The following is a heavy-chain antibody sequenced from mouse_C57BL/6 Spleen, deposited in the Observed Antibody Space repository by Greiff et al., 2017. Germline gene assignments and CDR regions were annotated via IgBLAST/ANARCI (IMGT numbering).Heavy chain of an antibody. J-gene: IGHJ4*01. Sequence: VQLQQSGPELVKPGASVKISCKASGYSFTGYYMNWVKQSPEKSLEWIGEINPSTGGTTYNQKFKAKATLTVDKSSSTAYMQLKSLTSEDSAVYYCARDAYYGSSYDAMDYWGQGTSVTVSS. D-gene: IGHD1-1*01. CDR3: ARDAYYGSSYDAMDY. CDR1: GYSFTGYY. CDR2: INPSTGGT. V-gene: IGHV1-42*01.